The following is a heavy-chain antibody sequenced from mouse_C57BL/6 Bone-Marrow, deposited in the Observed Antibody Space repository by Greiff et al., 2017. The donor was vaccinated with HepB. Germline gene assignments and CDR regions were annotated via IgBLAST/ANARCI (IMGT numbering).Heavy chain of an antibody. CDR3: ARHYYYGSSYYWYFDV. CDR1: GFTFSSYG. Sequence: EVQRVESGGDLVKPGGSLKLSCAASGFTFSSYGMSWVRQTPDKRLEWVATISSGGSYTYYPDSVKGRFTISRDNAKNTLYLQMSSLKSEDTAMYYCARHYYYGSSYYWYFDVWGTGTTVTVSS. V-gene: IGHV5-6*01. CDR2: ISSGGSYT. J-gene: IGHJ1*03. D-gene: IGHD1-1*01.